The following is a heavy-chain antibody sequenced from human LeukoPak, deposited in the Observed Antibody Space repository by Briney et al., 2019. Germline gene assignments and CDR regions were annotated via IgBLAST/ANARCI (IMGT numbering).Heavy chain of an antibody. Sequence: AGGSLRLSCAASGFTFSNYAMMWVRQAPGKRLEGVSSITGSGDGTYYADSVRGRFTISRDNSENTLYLQLDSLRAEDTAVYFCMKGFVHPTYYFDYWGQGTLVTLSS. D-gene: IGHD3-10*01. CDR3: MKGFVHPTYYFDY. V-gene: IGHV3-23*01. J-gene: IGHJ4*02. CDR2: ITGSGDGT. CDR1: GFTFSNYA.